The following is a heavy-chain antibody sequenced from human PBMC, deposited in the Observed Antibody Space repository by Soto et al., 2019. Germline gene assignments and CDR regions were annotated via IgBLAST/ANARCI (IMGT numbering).Heavy chain of an antibody. J-gene: IGHJ6*02. V-gene: IGHV3-30*02. Sequence: GGSLRLSCAASGFVFSDYVMHWVRQAPGKGLEWVALITNDGNNEYYRESVKGRFSISRGRSTNTVDLLMNSLRPEDTGVYYCAKEGPGGGRHFYYVMDVWGQGTPVTVYS. CDR2: ITNDGNNE. CDR1: GFVFSDYV. D-gene: IGHD1-26*01. CDR3: AKEGPGGGRHFYYVMDV.